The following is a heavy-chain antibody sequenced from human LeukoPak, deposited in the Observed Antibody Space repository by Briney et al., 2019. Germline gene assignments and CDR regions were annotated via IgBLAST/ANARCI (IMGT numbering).Heavy chain of an antibody. CDR1: GFTFSSYE. D-gene: IGHD2-21*02. V-gene: IGHV3-48*03. J-gene: IGHJ6*04. CDR2: ISSSGSTI. Sequence: PGGSLRLSCAASGFTFSSYEMNWVRQAPGKGLEWVSYISSSGSTIYYADSVKGRFTISRDNAKNSLYLQMNSLRAEDTAVYYCARAHSYCGGDCEMDVWGKGTTVTVSS. CDR3: ARAHSYCGGDCEMDV.